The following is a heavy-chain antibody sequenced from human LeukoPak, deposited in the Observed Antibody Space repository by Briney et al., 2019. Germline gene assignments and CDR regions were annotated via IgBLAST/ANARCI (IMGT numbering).Heavy chain of an antibody. CDR3: AKLRGRYGDYGYYFDY. V-gene: IGHV3-33*06. CDR1: GFTFSSYG. CDR2: IWYDGSNK. Sequence: GRSLRLSCAASGFTFSSYGMHWVRQAPGKGLEWVAAIWYDGSNKYYADSVKGRFTISRDNSKNTLYLQMNSLRAEDTAVYYCAKLRGRYGDYGYYFDYWGQGTLVTVSS. D-gene: IGHD4-17*01. J-gene: IGHJ4*02.